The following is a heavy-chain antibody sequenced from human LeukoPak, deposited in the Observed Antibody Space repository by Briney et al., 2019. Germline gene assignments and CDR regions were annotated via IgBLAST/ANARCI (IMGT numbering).Heavy chain of an antibody. Sequence: GGSLRLSCAASGFTFSSYWMSWVRQAPGKGLEWVANIKQDGSEKYYVDSVKGRFTISRDNAKNSLYLQMNSLRAEDTAVYYCTLGYCSGGSCYSAYWGQGTLVTVSS. CDR3: TLGYCSGGSCYSAY. J-gene: IGHJ4*02. V-gene: IGHV3-7*03. D-gene: IGHD2-15*01. CDR1: GFTFSSYW. CDR2: IKQDGSEK.